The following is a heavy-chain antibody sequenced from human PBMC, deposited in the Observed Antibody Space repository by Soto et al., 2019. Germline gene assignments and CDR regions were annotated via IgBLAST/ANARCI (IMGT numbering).Heavy chain of an antibody. D-gene: IGHD2-21*01. V-gene: IGHV4-34*01. CDR1: GGSLSDYF. Sequence: PSETLSLTCVVSGGSLSDYFWSWIRQPPGMALEWIGEINHLGSINYNPSLKSRATMSVDTSKNQFSLTLNSVTAADTATYYCARGGISHWAYFYYMDVWDRGATVTVSS. J-gene: IGHJ6*03. CDR2: INHLGSI. CDR3: ARGGISHWAYFYYMDV.